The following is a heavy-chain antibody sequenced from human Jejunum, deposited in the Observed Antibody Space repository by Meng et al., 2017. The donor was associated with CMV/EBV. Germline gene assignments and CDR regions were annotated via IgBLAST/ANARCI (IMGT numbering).Heavy chain of an antibody. Sequence: AAGCTFLRHVITGVRQATGQGMEWMGTIIPLVDQATYAQRFQERVTITADKSTYTAYMEVFSLTSEDRAVYFCAREFGSGTFDYWGQGSLVTVSS. CDR2: IIPLVDQA. D-gene: IGHD1-26*01. CDR3: AREFGSGTFDY. J-gene: IGHJ4*02. V-gene: IGHV1-69*04. CDR1: GCTFLRHV.